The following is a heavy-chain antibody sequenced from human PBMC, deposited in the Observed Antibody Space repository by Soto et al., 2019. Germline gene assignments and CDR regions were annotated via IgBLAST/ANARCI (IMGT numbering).Heavy chain of an antibody. V-gene: IGHV1-69*13. J-gene: IGHJ6*02. Sequence: SVKVSCKASGGTFSSYAISWVRQAPGQGLEWMGGIIPIFGTANYAQKFQGRVTITADESTSTAYMELSSLRSEDTAVYYCASPSRYYDYVWGSYHHYYYYGMDVWGQGTTVTVSS. CDR2: IIPIFGTA. D-gene: IGHD3-16*02. CDR3: ASPSRYYDYVWGSYHHYYYYGMDV. CDR1: GGTFSSYA.